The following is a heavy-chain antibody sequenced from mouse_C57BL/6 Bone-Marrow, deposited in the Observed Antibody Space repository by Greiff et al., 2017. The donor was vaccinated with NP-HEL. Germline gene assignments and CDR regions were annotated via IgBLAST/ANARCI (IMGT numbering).Heavy chain of an antibody. Sequence: QVQLQQSGSELRSPGSSVKLSCKDFDSEVFTIAYMSWVRQKPGHGFEWIGGILPSIGRTIYGEKFEDKATLDADTLSNTAYLELNSLTSEDSAIYYCARPHYYGSSYEYFDYWGQGTTLTVSS. CDR1: DSEVFTIAY. V-gene: IGHV15-2*01. CDR3: ARPHYYGSSYEYFDY. J-gene: IGHJ2*01. D-gene: IGHD1-1*01. CDR2: ILPSIGRT.